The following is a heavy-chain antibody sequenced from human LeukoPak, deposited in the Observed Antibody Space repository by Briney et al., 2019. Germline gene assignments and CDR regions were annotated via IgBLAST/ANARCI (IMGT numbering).Heavy chain of an antibody. CDR1: GYTFTSYG. J-gene: IGHJ4*02. Sequence: EASVKVSCKASGYTFTSYGISWVRQAPGQGLEWLGWISTYNGNTDYAQELQGRVTMTTDTSTSTAYMELRSLRSDDTAVYYCARDQEGGYDLGNFDYWGQGTLVTVSS. CDR2: ISTYNGNT. V-gene: IGHV1-18*01. CDR3: ARDQEGGYDLGNFDY. D-gene: IGHD5-12*01.